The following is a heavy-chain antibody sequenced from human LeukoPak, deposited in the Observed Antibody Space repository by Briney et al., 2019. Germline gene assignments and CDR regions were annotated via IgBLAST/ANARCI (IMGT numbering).Heavy chain of an antibody. V-gene: IGHV3-23*01. CDR1: GFTFSSYG. D-gene: IGHD3-22*01. CDR2: ISGSDGST. Sequence: GGSLRLSCAASGFTFSSYGMTWVRQAPGKGLEWVSVISGSDGSTRYADAVKGRFTISRDDSKNTLYLQMHSLRAEDTAVYYCAKRRYDSSGYFDYWGQGTLVTVSS. CDR3: AKRRYDSSGYFDY. J-gene: IGHJ4*02.